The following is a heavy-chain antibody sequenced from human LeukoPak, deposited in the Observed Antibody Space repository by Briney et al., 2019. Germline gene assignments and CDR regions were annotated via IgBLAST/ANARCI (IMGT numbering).Heavy chain of an antibody. CDR3: ARGSEDIVVVPAAIPAFDY. CDR2: ISYDGSNK. CDR1: GFTFSSYG. D-gene: IGHD2-2*02. J-gene: IGHJ4*02. Sequence: TGGSLRLSCAASGFTFSSYGMHWVRQAPGKGLEWVAVISYDGSNKYYADSVKGRFTISRDNSKNTLYLQMNSLRAEDTAVYYCARGSEDIVVVPAAIPAFDYWGQGTLVTVSS. V-gene: IGHV3-30*03.